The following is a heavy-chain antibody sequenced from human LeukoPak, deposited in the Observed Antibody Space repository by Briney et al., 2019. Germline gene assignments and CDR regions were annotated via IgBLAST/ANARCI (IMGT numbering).Heavy chain of an antibody. CDR1: GFTFSSYS. Sequence: GGSLRLSCAASGFTFSSYSMNWVRQAPGKGLEWVSSISSSSSYIYYADSAKGRYTISRHNTKNSLYVQMNSLRAEDTAVYYCARGGSSFDYWGQGTLVTVSS. CDR2: ISSSSSYI. CDR3: ARGGSSFDY. D-gene: IGHD3-16*01. V-gene: IGHV3-21*01. J-gene: IGHJ4*02.